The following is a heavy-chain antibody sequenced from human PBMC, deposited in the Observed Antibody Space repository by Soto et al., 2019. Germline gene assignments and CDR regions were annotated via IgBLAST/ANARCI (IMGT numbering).Heavy chain of an antibody. V-gene: IGHV1-8*01. Sequence: QVQLVQSGAEVQKPGASVKVSCKTSGYPFTSYDINWVRQATGQGREWMGWMNPNSGNTAYAQKFQGRVTMTRNTSISTAYRELSSLRSEDTAGYYCARERSSGAFDIWGQGTMVTVSS. D-gene: IGHD1-26*01. CDR2: MNPNSGNT. CDR3: ARERSSGAFDI. J-gene: IGHJ3*02. CDR1: GYPFTSYD.